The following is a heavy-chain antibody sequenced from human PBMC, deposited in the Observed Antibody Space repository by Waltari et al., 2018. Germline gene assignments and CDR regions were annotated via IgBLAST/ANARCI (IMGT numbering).Heavy chain of an antibody. Sequence: QVQLVLSGAEVKKPGSSVKVSCKASGGTFSSYAISWVRQAPGQGLEWMGGISPIFGTANSAQKFQGRVTITADESTSTAYMELSSLRSEDTAVYYCARASTIFGARDWYFDLWGRGTLVTVSS. J-gene: IGHJ2*01. CDR2: ISPIFGTA. CDR1: GGTFSSYA. D-gene: IGHD3-3*01. CDR3: ARASTIFGARDWYFDL. V-gene: IGHV1-69*01.